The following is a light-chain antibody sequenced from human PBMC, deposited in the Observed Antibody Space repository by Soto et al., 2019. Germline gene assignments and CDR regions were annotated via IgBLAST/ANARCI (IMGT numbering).Light chain of an antibody. J-gene: IGLJ2*01. CDR1: SSNIGSNT. Sequence: QSALTQPPSASGTPGQRVSFSCSGSSSNIGSNTVNWYQQLPGTAPKLLVYSNDQRPSGVPDRFSGSKSGTSASLAIRGRQYEDEAYYYCAAWDDSPDGVVFGGGTKLT. CDR3: AAWDDSPDGVV. V-gene: IGLV1-44*01. CDR2: SND.